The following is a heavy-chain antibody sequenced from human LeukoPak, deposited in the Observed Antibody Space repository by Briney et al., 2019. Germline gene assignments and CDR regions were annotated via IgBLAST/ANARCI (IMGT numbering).Heavy chain of an antibody. Sequence: GGSLRLSCAGSEFSVSNAWMSWVRQAPGKGLEWVSYISSSDNTIHYADSVKGRFTISRDNAKNSLYLEMNSLRDEDTAVYYCARVHRGYSYGRLDYWGQGTLVTVSS. CDR3: ARVHRGYSYGRLDY. D-gene: IGHD5-18*01. CDR1: EFSVSNAW. J-gene: IGHJ4*02. V-gene: IGHV3-11*04. CDR2: ISSSDNTI.